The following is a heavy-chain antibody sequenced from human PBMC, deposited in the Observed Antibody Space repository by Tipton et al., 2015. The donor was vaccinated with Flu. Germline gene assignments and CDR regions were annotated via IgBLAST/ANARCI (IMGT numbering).Heavy chain of an antibody. CDR1: GYTFTNFG. CDR2: INAYNGNA. D-gene: IGHD3-22*01. V-gene: IGHV1-18*01. Sequence: QVQLVQSGAEVKKPGTSVKVSCRASGYTFTNFGISWVRQAPGQGLEWMGWINAYNGNADYGQKVKGRVTMTTGTSTSTAYMELRSLRFDDTAVYYCARRMGDSSGSLRDSWGQGTPVTVSS. CDR3: ARRMGDSSGSLRDS. J-gene: IGHJ4*02.